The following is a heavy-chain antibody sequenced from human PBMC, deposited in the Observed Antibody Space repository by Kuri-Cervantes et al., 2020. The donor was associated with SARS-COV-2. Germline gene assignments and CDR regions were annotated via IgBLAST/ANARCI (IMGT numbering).Heavy chain of an antibody. CDR1: GFTFSNYG. Sequence: GESLKISCAASGFTFSNYGMHWVRQAPGKGLEWVAVISYNGSNEYYADSVKGRFTISGDNAKNSLYLQMNSLRAEDTAVYYCARDIVVVPAAIHYYYGMDVWGQGTTVTVSS. CDR2: ISYNGSNE. D-gene: IGHD2-2*02. J-gene: IGHJ6*02. V-gene: IGHV3-30*03. CDR3: ARDIVVVPAAIHYYYGMDV.